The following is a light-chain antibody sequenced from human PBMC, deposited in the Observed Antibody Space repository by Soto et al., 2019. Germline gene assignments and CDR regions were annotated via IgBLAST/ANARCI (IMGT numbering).Light chain of an antibody. Sequence: EIVLTQSPGTLSLSPGERATLSCRASQSVTSSYLAWYQQKPGQAPRLLIYGVSSRATGIPDRCSGSGSGTDFTLTISRLEPEDCAVYYCQQYGSSPGTFGLGTKVEIK. CDR1: QSVTSSY. V-gene: IGKV3-20*01. CDR3: QQYGSSPGT. J-gene: IGKJ1*01. CDR2: GVS.